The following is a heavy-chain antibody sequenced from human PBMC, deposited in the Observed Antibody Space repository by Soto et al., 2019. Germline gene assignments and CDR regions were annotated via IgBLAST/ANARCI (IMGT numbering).Heavy chain of an antibody. D-gene: IGHD3-10*01. CDR2: ISNIGFT. J-gene: IGHJ6*02. V-gene: IGHV4-59*08. CDR3: TTQGFGGLHGLVYG. CDR1: GGSISSINNHFSNHY. Sequence: TSETLSLTCTVSGGSISSINNHFSNHYCSWIRLSPGKGLEWIGYISNIGFTRYNPSLKSRVSISVDTSKNQFSLKLTSVTAADTAVYYCTTQGFGGLHGLVYGWGQGTTVTVSS.